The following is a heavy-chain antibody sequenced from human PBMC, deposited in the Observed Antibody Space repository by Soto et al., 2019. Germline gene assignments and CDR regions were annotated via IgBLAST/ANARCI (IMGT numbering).Heavy chain of an antibody. D-gene: IGHD6-13*01. CDR3: ARGGLQHALDV. J-gene: IGHJ6*02. CDR1: GFTFSNYG. V-gene: IGHV3-74*03. Sequence: EVQLVESGGGLVQTGGSLRLSCAASGFTFSNYGVYWVRQAPGKGLVWVSRVNNDGTDTTHADSVKGRFTISRENAENTLYLQMNSLRAEDTAVYYCARGGLQHALDVWGQGSTVTVSS. CDR2: VNNDGTDT.